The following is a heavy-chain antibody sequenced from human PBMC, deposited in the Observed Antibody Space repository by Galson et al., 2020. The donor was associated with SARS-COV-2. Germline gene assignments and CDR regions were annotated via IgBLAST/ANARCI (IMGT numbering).Heavy chain of an antibody. J-gene: IGHJ6*02. D-gene: IGHD3-3*01. CDR1: GFTFDDYA. V-gene: IGHV3-9*01. Sequence: TGGSLRLSCAASGFTFDDYAMHWVRQAPGKCLEWVSGISWNSGSIGYADSVKGRFTISRDNAKNSLYLQMNSLRAEDTALYYCAKDIGYYDFWSGSLGYGMDVWGQGTTVTVSS. CDR3: AKDIGYYDFWSGSLGYGMDV. CDR2: ISWNSGSI.